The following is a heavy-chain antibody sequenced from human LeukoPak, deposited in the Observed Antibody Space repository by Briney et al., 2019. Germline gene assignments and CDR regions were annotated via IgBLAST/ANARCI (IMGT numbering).Heavy chain of an antibody. CDR3: AKDHYKLSVAANDAFDI. CDR2: ISGSGGST. V-gene: IGHV3-23*01. J-gene: IGHJ3*02. D-gene: IGHD3-10*01. Sequence: GGSLRLSCAASGFTFSSYAMSWVRQAPGKGLEWVSAISGSGGSTYYADSVKGRFTISRDNSKNTLYLQMNSLRAEDTAVYYCAKDHYKLSVAANDAFDIWGLGTMVTVSS. CDR1: GFTFSSYA.